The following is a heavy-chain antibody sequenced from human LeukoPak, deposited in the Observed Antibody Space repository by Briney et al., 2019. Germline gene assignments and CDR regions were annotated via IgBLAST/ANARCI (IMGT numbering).Heavy chain of an antibody. CDR1: GGSISSYY. D-gene: IGHD1-7*01. J-gene: IGHJ6*03. Sequence: PSETLSLTCTVSGGSISSYYWSWIRQPPGKGLEWIGYIYYSGSTNYNPSLKSRVTISVDTSKNQFSLKLSSVTAADTAVYYCARLNWNFGGYYYYYMDVWGKGTTVTISS. CDR3: ARLNWNFGGYYYYYMDV. CDR2: IYYSGST. V-gene: IGHV4-59*01.